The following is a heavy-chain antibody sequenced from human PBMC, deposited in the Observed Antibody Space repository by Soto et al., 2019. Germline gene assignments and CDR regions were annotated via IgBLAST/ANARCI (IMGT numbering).Heavy chain of an antibody. CDR3: ARDSSGYYGRGY. D-gene: IGHD3-22*01. J-gene: IGHJ4*02. CDR1: GFTFSSYS. CDR2: ISCSSSYI. V-gene: IGHV3-21*01. Sequence: EVQLVESGGGLVKPGGSLRLSCAASGFTFSSYSMNWVRQAPGKGLEWVSSISCSSSYIYYADSVKGRFTISRDNAKNSLYLQMNSLRAEDTAVYYCARDSSGYYGRGYWGQGTLVTVSS.